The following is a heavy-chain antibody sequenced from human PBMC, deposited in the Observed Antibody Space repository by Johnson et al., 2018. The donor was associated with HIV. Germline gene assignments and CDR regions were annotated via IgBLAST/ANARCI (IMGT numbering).Heavy chain of an antibody. CDR1: GFTFSTYA. Sequence: VQLVESGGGLVQPGGSLRLSCAASGFTFSTYAMHWVRQAPGKGLEYVSAISSNGGSTYYANSVKGRFTISRDNSKNTLYLQMDSLRAEDMAVYYCASAGLTYTLDAFDIWGQGTLVTVSS. CDR3: ASAGLTYTLDAFDI. CDR2: ISSNGGST. V-gene: IGHV3-64*01. D-gene: IGHD3-16*01. J-gene: IGHJ3*02.